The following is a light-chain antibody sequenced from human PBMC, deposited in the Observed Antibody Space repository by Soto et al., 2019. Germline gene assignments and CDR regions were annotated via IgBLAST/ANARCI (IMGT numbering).Light chain of an antibody. J-gene: IGKJ1*01. Sequence: DIKMTQSPSTLSASVGDRVTITCRASQSISSWLAWYQQKPGKAPKLLIYKASSLESGVPSRFSGSGSGTEFTLTISSLQHDDFANYYCQQYNSYWTFGQGTKVDIK. CDR3: QQYNSYWT. CDR1: QSISSW. CDR2: KAS. V-gene: IGKV1-5*03.